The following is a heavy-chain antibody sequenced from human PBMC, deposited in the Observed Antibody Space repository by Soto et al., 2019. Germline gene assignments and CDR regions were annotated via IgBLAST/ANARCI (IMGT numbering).Heavy chain of an antibody. D-gene: IGHD2-2*01. J-gene: IGHJ3*01. V-gene: IGHV3-66*01. CDR1: GFTVSSNY. Sequence: EVQLVESGGGLVQPGGSLRLSCAVSGFTVSSNYLGWVRQAPGKGLELVSVIYSGGSTLSADSVKGRFTLSRDDYKNMVWLQMNSLKAEDTAVYYCAARGVVLPAGTDALDVCGQGTMVTVSS. CDR2: IYSGGST. CDR3: AARGVVLPAGTDALDV.